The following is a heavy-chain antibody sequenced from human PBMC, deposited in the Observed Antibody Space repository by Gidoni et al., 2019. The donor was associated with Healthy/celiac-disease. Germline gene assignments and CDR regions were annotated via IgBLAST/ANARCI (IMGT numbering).Heavy chain of an antibody. J-gene: IGHJ5*02. CDR3: ARRIGPRQYATFDP. D-gene: IGHD2-2*01. Sequence: ALKSRVTISVDTSKNQFSLKLSSVTAADTAVYYCARRIGPRQYATFDPWGQGTLVTVSS. V-gene: IGHV4-39*01.